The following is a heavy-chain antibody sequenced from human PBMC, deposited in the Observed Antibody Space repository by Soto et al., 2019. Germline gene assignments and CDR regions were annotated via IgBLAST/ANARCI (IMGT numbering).Heavy chain of an antibody. CDR2: ISSSSSTI. CDR1: GFTFSSYS. CDR3: ARTPYSSSNRRFDY. D-gene: IGHD6-6*01. J-gene: IGHJ4*02. Sequence: GGSLRLSCAASGFTFSSYSMNWVRQAPGKGLEWVSYISSSSSTIYYADSVKGRFTISRDNAKNSLYLQMNSLRDEDTAVYYCARTPYSSSNRRFDYWGQGTLVTVSS. V-gene: IGHV3-48*02.